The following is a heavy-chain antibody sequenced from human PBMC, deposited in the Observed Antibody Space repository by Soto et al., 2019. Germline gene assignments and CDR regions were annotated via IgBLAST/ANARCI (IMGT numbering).Heavy chain of an antibody. CDR1: GFTFGSYS. CDR3: ARTTPNDAFDI. CDR2: ISSSSSTI. V-gene: IGHV3-48*01. Sequence: GGSLRLSCAASGFTFGSYSVNWVRQAPGKGLEWVSYISSSSSTIYYADSVKGRFTISRDNAKNSLYLQMNSLRAEVTAVYYCARTTPNDAFDIWGQGTMVTVSS. J-gene: IGHJ3*02. D-gene: IGHD1-1*01.